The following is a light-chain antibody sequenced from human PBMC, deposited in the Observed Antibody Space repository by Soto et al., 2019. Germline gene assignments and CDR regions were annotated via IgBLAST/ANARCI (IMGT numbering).Light chain of an antibody. CDR3: QQRSNWPPL. Sequence: EIVLTQSPATLSLSPGERATLSCRASQSVSSYLAWYQYKPGQAPRLLIYDVSNRATGIPARFSGSGSGTDFTLTISSLEPEDSAVYYCQQRSNWPPLFGGGTKVEIK. V-gene: IGKV3-11*01. J-gene: IGKJ4*01. CDR1: QSVSSY. CDR2: DVS.